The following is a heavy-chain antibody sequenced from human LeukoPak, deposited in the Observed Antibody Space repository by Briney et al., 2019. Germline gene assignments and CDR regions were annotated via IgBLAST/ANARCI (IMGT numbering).Heavy chain of an antibody. J-gene: IGHJ6*03. CDR1: GFTFSSYG. CDR3: ARVRVATYYYYMDV. D-gene: IGHD2-21*01. CDR2: ISSSSSYI. Sequence: PGGSLRLSCAASGFTFSSYGMSWVRQAPGKGLEWVSSISSSSSYIYYADSVKGRFTISRDNAKNSLYLQMNSLRAEDTAVYYCARVRVATYYYYMDVWGKGTTVTISS. V-gene: IGHV3-21*01.